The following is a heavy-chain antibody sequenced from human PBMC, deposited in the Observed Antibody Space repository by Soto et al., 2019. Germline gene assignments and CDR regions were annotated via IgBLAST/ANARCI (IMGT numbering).Heavy chain of an antibody. V-gene: IGHV4-31*03. CDR2: IYYSGTT. Sequence: SETLSLTCTVSGGSISSGGYYWSWIRQHPGKGLEWIGYIYYSGTTYYNPSLKSRVTISVDTSKNQFSLKLSSVSAADTALYYCARVTYYDVWSGYHPNWFDPWGQGTMVTVSS. J-gene: IGHJ5*02. CDR1: GGSISSGGYY. D-gene: IGHD3-3*01. CDR3: ARVTYYDVWSGYHPNWFDP.